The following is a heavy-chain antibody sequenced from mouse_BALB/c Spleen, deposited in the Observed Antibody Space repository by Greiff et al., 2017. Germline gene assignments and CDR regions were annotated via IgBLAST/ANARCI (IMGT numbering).Heavy chain of an antibody. CDR1: GYTFSSYW. V-gene: IGHV1-9*01. CDR3: ARFGNTAWFAY. Sequence: QVQLKESGAELMKPGASVKISCKATGYTFSSYWIEWVKQRPGHGLEWIGEILPGSGSTNYNEKFKGKATFTADTSSNTAYMQLSSLTSEDSAVYYCARFGNTAWFAYWGQGTLVTVSA. D-gene: IGHD2-1*01. J-gene: IGHJ3*01. CDR2: ILPGSGST.